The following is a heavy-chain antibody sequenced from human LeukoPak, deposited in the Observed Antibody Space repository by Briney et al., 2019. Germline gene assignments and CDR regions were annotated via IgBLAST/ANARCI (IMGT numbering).Heavy chain of an antibody. CDR3: ARDTPKYYYDSSGYYPAEYFQH. CDR1: GFTFRSYW. J-gene: IGHJ1*01. CDR2: IKQDGSEK. V-gene: IGHV3-7*01. Sequence: PGGSLRLSCAASGFTFRSYWMSWVRQAPGQGLEWVANIKQDGSEKYYVDSVKGRFTISRDNAKNSLYLQMNSLRAEDTAVYYCARDTPKYYYDSSGYYPAEYFQHWGQGTLVTVSS. D-gene: IGHD3-22*01.